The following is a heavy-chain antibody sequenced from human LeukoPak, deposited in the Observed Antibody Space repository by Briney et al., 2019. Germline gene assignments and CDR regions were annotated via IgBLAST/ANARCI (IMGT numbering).Heavy chain of an antibody. CDR3: AKYSYGYSGSYYFDY. J-gene: IGHJ4*02. CDR1: GFTFSSYG. V-gene: IGHV3-30*02. D-gene: IGHD5-18*01. CDR2: IRYDGSNK. Sequence: GGSLRLSCAASGFTFSSYGMHWVRQAPAKGLEWVAFIRYDGSNKYYADSVKGRFTISRDNSKNTLYLQMNSLRAEDTAVYYCAKYSYGYSGSYYFDYWGQGTLVTVSS.